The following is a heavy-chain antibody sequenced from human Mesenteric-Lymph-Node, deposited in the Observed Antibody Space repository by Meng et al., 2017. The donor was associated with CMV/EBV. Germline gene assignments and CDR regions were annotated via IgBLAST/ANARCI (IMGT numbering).Heavy chain of an antibody. CDR3: ARGREWELNE. V-gene: IGHV3-48*04. D-gene: IGHD1-26*01. J-gene: IGHJ4*02. Sequence: ETLSLTCAASGFTFSTSGMNWARQAPGKGLEWVSYISSGSDTIHYADSVEGRFTISRDNAKNSLYLQLNSLRAEDTAVYYCARGREWELNEWGQGTRVTVSS. CDR2: ISSGSDTI. CDR1: GFTFSTSG.